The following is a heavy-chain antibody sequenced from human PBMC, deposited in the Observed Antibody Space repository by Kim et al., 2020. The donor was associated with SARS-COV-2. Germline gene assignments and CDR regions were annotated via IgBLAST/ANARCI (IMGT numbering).Heavy chain of an antibody. J-gene: IGHJ6*02. CDR2: INSDGSST. D-gene: IGHD3-3*01. Sequence: GGSLRLSCAASGFTFSSYWMHRVRKAPGKGLVWVSRINSDGSSTSYADSVKGRFTISRDNAKNTLYLQMNSLRAEDTAVYYCATGGGFLEWFYYYGMDVWGQGTTVTVSS. CDR3: ATGGGFLEWFYYYGMDV. CDR1: GFTFSSYW. V-gene: IGHV3-74*01.